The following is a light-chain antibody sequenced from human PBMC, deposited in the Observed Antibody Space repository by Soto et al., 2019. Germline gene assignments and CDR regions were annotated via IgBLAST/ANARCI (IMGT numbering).Light chain of an antibody. V-gene: IGLV2-14*01. CDR2: DVS. CDR3: SSYTRSSPYV. J-gene: IGLJ1*01. Sequence: QSVLTQPASVSGSPGQSITISCTGTSSVVGGYNYVSWYQQHPGKAPKLMIYDVSNRPSGVSNRFSGSKSGNTASLTISGLQAEDEADYYCSSYTRSSPYVFGTGTKVTVL. CDR1: SSVVGGYNY.